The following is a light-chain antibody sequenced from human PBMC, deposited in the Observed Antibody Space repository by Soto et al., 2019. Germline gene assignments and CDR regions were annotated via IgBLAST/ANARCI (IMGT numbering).Light chain of an antibody. CDR1: RSVNNY. J-gene: IGKJ1*01. V-gene: IGKV3-11*01. CDR2: DAS. Sequence: EIVLTQSPGTLSLSPGERATLSCRASRSVNNYLAWYQQKPGQTPRLLIYDASNRATDIPARFSGSWSGTDFTLTISSLEPEDFAVYYCQQRRATWTFGQGTKVEIK. CDR3: QQRRATWT.